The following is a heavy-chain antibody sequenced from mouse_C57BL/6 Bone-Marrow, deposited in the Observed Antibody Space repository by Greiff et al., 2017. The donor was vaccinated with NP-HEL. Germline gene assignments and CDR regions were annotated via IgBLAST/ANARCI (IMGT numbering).Heavy chain of an antibody. CDR2: INPYNGGT. J-gene: IGHJ2*01. D-gene: IGHD3-3*01. CDR1: GYTFTDYY. Sequence: EVQLQQSGPVLVKPGASVKLSCKASGYTFTDYYMNWVKQSHGKSLEWIGVINPYNGGTSYNQKFKGQVTLTVDKTSSTAYMELNSLTSEGSAVYYCVRSSWDNEGGIFDYWGQGTTLTVSS. V-gene: IGHV1-19*01. CDR3: VRSSWDNEGGIFDY.